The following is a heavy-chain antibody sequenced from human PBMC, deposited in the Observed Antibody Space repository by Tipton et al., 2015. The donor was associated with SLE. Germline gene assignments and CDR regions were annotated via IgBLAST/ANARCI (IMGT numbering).Heavy chain of an antibody. CDR1: GGSFSGYY. J-gene: IGHJ4*02. CDR3: ARGNINYYFDS. V-gene: IGHV4-34*01. Sequence: LRLSCGVYGGSFSGYYWSWIRQFPGKGLEWIGEINYSGSTKYNPSLKSRVTISVDASKSQFSLKVNFMTAADTAVYFCARGNINYYFDSWGQGTLVTVSS. CDR2: INYSGST. D-gene: IGHD4-11*01.